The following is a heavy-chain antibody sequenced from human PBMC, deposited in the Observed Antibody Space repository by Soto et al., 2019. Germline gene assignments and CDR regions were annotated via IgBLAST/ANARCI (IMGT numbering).Heavy chain of an antibody. Sequence: QVQLVQSGAEVKKPGASVKVSCKASGYTFTSYDIHWVRQATGQGLEWMGWMNPNSGATGYAQMFQGRVTMTRNTSISTAYMELSSLRSEDTAVYYGARGSQWCAVTTDWGQGTLVSVSS. V-gene: IGHV1-8*01. CDR3: ARGSQWCAVTTD. CDR2: MNPNSGAT. CDR1: GYTFTSYD. J-gene: IGHJ4*02. D-gene: IGHD4-17*01.